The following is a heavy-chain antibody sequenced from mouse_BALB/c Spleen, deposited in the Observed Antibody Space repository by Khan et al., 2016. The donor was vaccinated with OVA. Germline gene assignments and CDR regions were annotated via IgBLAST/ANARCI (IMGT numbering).Heavy chain of an antibody. J-gene: IGHJ4*01. V-gene: IGHV1-76*01. Sequence: QVQLKQSGAELVRPGASVKLSCKTSGYIFTTYWIHWVKQRSGQGLEWIARIYPGTGSTYNNEKFKGKATLTADKSSSTAYMQLSRQKSEDSAVYFSGRWGYDGSSAMDCWGQGTSVPISS. CDR1: GYIFTTYW. D-gene: IGHD2-3*01. CDR3: GRWGYDGSSAMDC. CDR2: IYPGTGST.